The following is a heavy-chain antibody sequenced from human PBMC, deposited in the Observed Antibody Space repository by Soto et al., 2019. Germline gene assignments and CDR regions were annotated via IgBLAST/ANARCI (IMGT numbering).Heavy chain of an antibody. V-gene: IGHV1-69*02. CDR1: GGTFSSYT. D-gene: IGHD6-19*01. CDR3: ARGYSSGWNAEYFQH. CDR2: IIPILGIA. Sequence: ASVKVSCKASGGTFSSYTISWVRQAPGQGLEWMGRIIPILGIANYAQKFQGRVTITADKSTSTAYMELSSLRSEDTAVYYCARGYSSGWNAEYFQHWGQGTLVTVSS. J-gene: IGHJ1*01.